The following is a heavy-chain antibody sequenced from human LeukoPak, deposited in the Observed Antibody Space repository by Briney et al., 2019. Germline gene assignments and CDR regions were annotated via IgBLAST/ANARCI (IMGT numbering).Heavy chain of an antibody. V-gene: IGHV1-18*01. Sequence: ASVKVSCKASGYTFTSYGISWVRQAPGQGLEWMGWISAYNGNTNYAQKLQGSVTMTTDTSTSTAYMELRSLRSDDTAVYYCAREGQWLAYYYYYGMDVWGQGTTVTVSS. CDR1: GYTFTSYG. D-gene: IGHD6-19*01. CDR2: ISAYNGNT. CDR3: AREGQWLAYYYYYGMDV. J-gene: IGHJ6*02.